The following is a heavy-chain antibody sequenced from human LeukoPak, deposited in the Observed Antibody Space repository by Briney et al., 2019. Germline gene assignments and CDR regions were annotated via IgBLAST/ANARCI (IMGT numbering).Heavy chain of an antibody. V-gene: IGHV4-59*12. D-gene: IGHD6-19*01. Sequence: SETLSLTCTVSGGSISSYYWSWIRQPPGKGLEWIGYIYYSGSTYYNPSLKSRVTISVDTSKNQFSLKLSSVTAADTAVYYCASPAQDVAVAGNAFDIWGQGTMVTVSS. CDR1: GGSISSYY. J-gene: IGHJ3*02. CDR2: IYYSGST. CDR3: ASPAQDVAVAGNAFDI.